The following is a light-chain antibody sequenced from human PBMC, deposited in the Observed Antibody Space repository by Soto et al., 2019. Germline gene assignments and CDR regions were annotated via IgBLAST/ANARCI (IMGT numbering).Light chain of an antibody. J-gene: IGLJ1*01. V-gene: IGLV2-14*01. Sequence: QSALTQPASVSGSPGQSITISCTGTSSDVGGYNFVSWYQHHPGKAPKLMIYEVSNRPSGVSNRFSGSKSGNTASLTISGLQAEDEADYYCSSYTRSTLLIIGTGTKVTVL. CDR2: EVS. CDR1: SSDVGGYNF. CDR3: SSYTRSTLLI.